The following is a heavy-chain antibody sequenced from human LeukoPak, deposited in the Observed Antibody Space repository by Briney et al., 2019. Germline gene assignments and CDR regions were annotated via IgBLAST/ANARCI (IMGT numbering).Heavy chain of an antibody. V-gene: IGHV7-4-1*02. CDR1: GYRFSSYV. Sequence: ASVKVSCKASGYRFSSYVMNWVRQAPEQGLEWMGWINTNTGNPTYAQGFTGRFVFSLDTSVSTAYLQISSLKAEDTGVYYCASSSPSNWFGPWGQGTLVTVSS. CDR3: ASSSPSNWFGP. CDR2: INTNTGNP. J-gene: IGHJ5*02.